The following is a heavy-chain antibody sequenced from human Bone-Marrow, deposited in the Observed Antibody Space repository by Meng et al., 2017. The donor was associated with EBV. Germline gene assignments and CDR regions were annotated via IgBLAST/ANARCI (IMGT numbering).Heavy chain of an antibody. D-gene: IGHD3-10*01. CDR2: LIPMSDAP. CDR3: ASESGRGFTPDY. CDR1: GGPCSSDV. V-gene: IGHV1-69*01. Sequence: EEAGTEVKKTGSTVMASSKSWGGPCSSDVVAGVRQAPAQRLEWMGGLIPMSDAPHYAQKFQGRVTITADESTSTHYMNLSSLRSEDTAVYYCASESGRGFTPDYWGQGTLVTVSS. J-gene: IGHJ4*02.